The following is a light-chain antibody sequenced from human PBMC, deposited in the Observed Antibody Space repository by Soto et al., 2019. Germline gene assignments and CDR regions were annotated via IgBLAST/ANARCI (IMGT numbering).Light chain of an antibody. CDR1: SSDVGGYNY. CDR2: DVS. CDR3: SSFTDTGTVM. Sequence: QSVLTQPASVSGSPGQSITISCTGTSSDVGGYNYVSWYQQHPGKAPKLMVYDVSNRPSGVSNRFSGSKSGNTASLTIPGLQAEDEADYYCSSFTDTGTVMFGGGTKVTVL. J-gene: IGLJ3*02. V-gene: IGLV2-14*01.